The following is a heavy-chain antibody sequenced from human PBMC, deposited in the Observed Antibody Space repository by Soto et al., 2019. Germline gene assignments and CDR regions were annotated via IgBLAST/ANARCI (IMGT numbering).Heavy chain of an antibody. Sequence: QVQLVQSGAEVKKPGSSVKVSCTASGGTFSSYTISWVRQAPGQGLEWMGRIIPILGIANYAQKFQGRVTITADKSTSTAYMELSSLRSEDTAVYYGARRLTYDHNWFDPWGQGTLVTVSS. D-gene: IGHD3-22*01. V-gene: IGHV1-69*02. J-gene: IGHJ5*02. CDR3: ARRLTYDHNWFDP. CDR1: GGTFSSYT. CDR2: IIPILGIA.